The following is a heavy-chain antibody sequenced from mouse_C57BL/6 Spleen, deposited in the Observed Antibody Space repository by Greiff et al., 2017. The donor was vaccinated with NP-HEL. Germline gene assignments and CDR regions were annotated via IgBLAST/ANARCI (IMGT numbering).Heavy chain of an antibody. CDR3: AGPYYYGSSWFAY. CDR1: GYSFTDYN. Sequence: EVQLQESGPELVKPGASVKISCKASGYSFTDYNMNWVKQSNGKSLEWIGVINPNYGTTSYNQKFKGKATLTVDQSSSTAYMQLNSLTSEDSAVDYCAGPYYYGSSWFAYWGQGTLVTVSA. J-gene: IGHJ3*01. D-gene: IGHD1-1*01. V-gene: IGHV1-39*01. CDR2: INPNYGTT.